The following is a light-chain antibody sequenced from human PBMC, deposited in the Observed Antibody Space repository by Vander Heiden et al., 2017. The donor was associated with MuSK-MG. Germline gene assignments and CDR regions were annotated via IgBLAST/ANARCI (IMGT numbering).Light chain of an antibody. V-gene: IGLV1-36*01. Sequence: QPVLTQPPSVSEAPRQRVTISCSGTSSNVGDHTVNWYQQPPGKAPKLLIYYDDLRPSGVADRFSVSKSGTSASLSISGLQPEDEADYYCAAWYYSRNGVVFGGGTKLTVL. CDR3: AAWYYSRNGVV. CDR2: YDD. J-gene: IGLJ2*01. CDR1: SSNVGDHT.